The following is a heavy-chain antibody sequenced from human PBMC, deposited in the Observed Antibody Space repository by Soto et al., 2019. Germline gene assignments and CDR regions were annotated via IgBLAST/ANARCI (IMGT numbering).Heavy chain of an antibody. D-gene: IGHD3-16*01. V-gene: IGHV3-53*01. CDR3: ARDWGGNAGLHWYFDL. CDR1: WLNVSTNY. CDR2: IYSGGDT. J-gene: IGHJ2*01. Sequence: GGSLRLSCAASWLNVSTNYMSWVRQAPGKGLEWVSVIYSGGDTSYADSVKGRFAISRDNSKNTVFLQMNRLRVEDTAVYYCARDWGGNAGLHWYFDLWGRGTLVTVSS.